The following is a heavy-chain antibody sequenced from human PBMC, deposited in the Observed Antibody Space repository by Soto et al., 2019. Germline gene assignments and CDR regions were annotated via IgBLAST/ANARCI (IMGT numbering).Heavy chain of an antibody. V-gene: IGHV3-30-3*01. J-gene: IGHJ4*02. CDR3: ASSYGSGSYSFDY. Sequence: QVQLVESGGGVVQPGRSLRLSCAASGFTFSSYAMHWVRQAPGKGLEWVAVISYDGSNKYYADSVKGRFTISRDNSKNTLYLQRDCLRAEDTAVYYCASSYGSGSYSFDYWGQGTLVTVSS. D-gene: IGHD3-10*01. CDR2: ISYDGSNK. CDR1: GFTFSSYA.